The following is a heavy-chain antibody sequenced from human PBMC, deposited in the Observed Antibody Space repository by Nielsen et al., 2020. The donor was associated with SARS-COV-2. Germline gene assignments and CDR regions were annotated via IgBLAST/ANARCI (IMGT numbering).Heavy chain of an antibody. CDR3: AVGDYYWYFDL. D-gene: IGHD4-17*01. CDR1: GGSISTGSHY. Sequence: SETLSLTCIVSGGSISTGSHYWSWIRQPPGKGLEWIGSISYSGSAYYNPSLKSRLTISEDKSKNQFSLKLNSVTAADTGVYYCAVGDYYWYFDLWGRGTLVTVSS. V-gene: IGHV4-31*03. CDR2: ISYSGSA. J-gene: IGHJ2*01.